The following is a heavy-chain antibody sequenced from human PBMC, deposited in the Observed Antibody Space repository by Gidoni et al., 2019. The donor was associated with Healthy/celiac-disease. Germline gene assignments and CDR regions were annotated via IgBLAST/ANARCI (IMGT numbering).Heavy chain of an antibody. CDR1: GFSFDDYA. Sequence: EVQLVESGGGLVQPGRSLRLSCAASGFSFDDYAMHWVRQAPGKGLEWVSGISWNSGSIGYADSVKGRFTISRDNAKNSLYLQMNSLRAEDTALYYCAKDNVAIFTMVRGVMDRYYYYGMDVWGQGTTVTVSS. CDR2: ISWNSGSI. CDR3: AKDNVAIFTMVRGVMDRYYYYGMDV. J-gene: IGHJ6*02. V-gene: IGHV3-9*01. D-gene: IGHD3-10*01.